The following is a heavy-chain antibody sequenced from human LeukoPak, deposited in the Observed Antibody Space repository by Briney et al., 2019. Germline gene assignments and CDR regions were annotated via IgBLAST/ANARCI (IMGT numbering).Heavy chain of an antibody. CDR1: GYTFTSYG. D-gene: IGHD2-15*01. Sequence: GASVKVSCKASGYTFTSYGISWVRQAPGQGLEWMGWISAYNGNTNYAQKLQGRVTMTTDTSTSTAYMELRSLRSDDTAVYYCARTNGGIVVVVAATRGYDYWGQGTLVTVSS. V-gene: IGHV1-18*01. CDR2: ISAYNGNT. CDR3: ARTNGGIVVVVAATRGYDY. J-gene: IGHJ4*02.